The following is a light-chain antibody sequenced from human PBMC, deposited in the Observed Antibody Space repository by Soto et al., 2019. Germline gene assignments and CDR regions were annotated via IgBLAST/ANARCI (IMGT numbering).Light chain of an antibody. V-gene: IGKV3-20*01. CDR3: QQYGGLPT. CDR2: GAS. Sequence: EIVLTQSPSTVSLSPGETVTLSRRASYSVTSSYIAWYQQKSGQAPRLLLYGASSRATGIPDRFRGSGSGTDFTLTISRLEPEDFAVYYCQQYGGLPTFGQGTKVDIK. J-gene: IGKJ1*01. CDR1: YSVTSSY.